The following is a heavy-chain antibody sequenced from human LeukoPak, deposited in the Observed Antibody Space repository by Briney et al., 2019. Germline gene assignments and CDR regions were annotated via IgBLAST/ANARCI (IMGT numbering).Heavy chain of an antibody. Sequence: SVKVSCKASGGTFISYAISWVRQAPGQGLEWMGGIIPIFGTANYAQKFQGRVTITADESASTAYMELSSLRSEDTAVYYCARDNISGRQRRYYFDYWGQGTLVTVSS. CDR3: ARDNISGRQRRYYFDY. J-gene: IGHJ4*02. V-gene: IGHV1-69*13. D-gene: IGHD1-26*01. CDR2: IIPIFGTA. CDR1: GGTFISYA.